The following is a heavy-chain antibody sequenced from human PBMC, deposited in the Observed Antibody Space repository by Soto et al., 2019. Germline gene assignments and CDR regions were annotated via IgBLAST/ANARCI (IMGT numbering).Heavy chain of an antibody. CDR2: ISAYNGNT. Sequence: QVQLVQSGAEVKKPGASVKVSCKASGYTFTSYGISWVRQAPGQGLEWMGWISAYNGNTNYAQKLQGRVTMTTDTSTSTAYMERRSLRSDDTAVYYCARDSGDYGDYYGMDVWGQGTTVTVSS. J-gene: IGHJ6*02. CDR1: GYTFTSYG. V-gene: IGHV1-18*04. D-gene: IGHD4-17*01. CDR3: ARDSGDYGDYYGMDV.